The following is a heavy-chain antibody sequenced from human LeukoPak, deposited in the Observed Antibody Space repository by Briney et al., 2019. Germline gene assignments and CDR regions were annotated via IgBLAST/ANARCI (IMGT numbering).Heavy chain of an antibody. CDR2: ISWNSGSI. V-gene: IGHV3-9*01. Sequence: GRSLRLSCAASGFTFDDYAMHWVRQAAGKGLEWVSGISWNSGSIGYADSVKGRFTISRDNAKNSLYLQMNSLRAEDTAVYYCARGAEKILSFGEYPSDAFDIWGQGTMVSVTS. CDR1: GFTFDDYA. J-gene: IGHJ3*02. CDR3: ARGAEKILSFGEYPSDAFDI. D-gene: IGHD3-10*01.